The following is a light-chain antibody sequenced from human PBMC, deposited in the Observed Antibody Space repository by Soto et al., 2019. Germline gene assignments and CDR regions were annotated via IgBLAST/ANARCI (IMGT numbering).Light chain of an antibody. V-gene: IGLV2-14*03. Sequence: QLVLTQPASVSGSPGQSITISCTGTSSDVGGYNYVSWFQQHPGKAPKLMIYDVSHRSSGVSDRFSGSKSGNTASLTISGLQAEDEADYYCSSYSSSNSYVFGTGTKLTVL. CDR1: SSDVGGYNY. CDR3: SSYSSSNSYV. CDR2: DVS. J-gene: IGLJ1*01.